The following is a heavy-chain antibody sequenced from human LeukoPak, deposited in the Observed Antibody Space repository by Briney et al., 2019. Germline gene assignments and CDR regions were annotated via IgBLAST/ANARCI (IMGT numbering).Heavy chain of an antibody. V-gene: IGHV3-23*01. CDR2: ISGSGTST. CDR3: ARDPDAESYYAFDY. Sequence: GGSLRLSCAASGFTFSSYGMSWVRQAPGKGLEWVSAISGSGTSTYYADSVKGRFTISRDNAKNSLYLQMNSLRAEDTAVYYCARDPDAESYYAFDYWGQGTLVTVSS. J-gene: IGHJ4*02. D-gene: IGHD1-26*01. CDR1: GFTFSSYG.